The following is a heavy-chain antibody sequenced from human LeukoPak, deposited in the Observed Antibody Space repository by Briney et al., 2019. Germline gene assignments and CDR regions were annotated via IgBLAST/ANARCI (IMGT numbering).Heavy chain of an antibody. CDR3: ARDIVDIVATLPGYYYYYYMDV. CDR1: GGSISSGSYY. Sequence: SQTLSLTCTVSGGSISSGSYYWSWIRQPAGKGLEWIGRIYTSGSTNYNPSLKSRVTISVDTSKNQFALKLSSVTAADTAVYYCARDIVDIVATLPGYYYYYYMDVWGKGTTVTVS. D-gene: IGHD5-12*01. J-gene: IGHJ6*03. V-gene: IGHV4-61*02. CDR2: IYTSGST.